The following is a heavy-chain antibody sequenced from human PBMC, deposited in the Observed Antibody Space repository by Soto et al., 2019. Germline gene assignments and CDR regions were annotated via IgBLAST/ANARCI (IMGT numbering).Heavy chain of an antibody. V-gene: IGHV3-23*01. CDR3: AKKVNSGPGSQYFDY. J-gene: IGHJ4*02. CDR2: FRTGGDDGTT. D-gene: IGHD3-10*01. CDR1: GFTFSSYS. Sequence: EVQLLESGGGLVQPGGSLRLCCAASGFTFSSYSMSWVRQAPGKGLEWVSGFRTGGDDGTTYYADSVKGRFTISRDNSKNTLFLQMNSLRAEDTAIYYCAKKVNSGPGSQYFDYWGQGTLVTVSS.